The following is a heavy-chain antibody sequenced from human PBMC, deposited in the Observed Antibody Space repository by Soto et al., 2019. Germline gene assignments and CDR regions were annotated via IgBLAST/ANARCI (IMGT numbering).Heavy chain of an antibody. CDR1: GGTFSSYA. J-gene: IGHJ5*02. Sequence: SAKVSCKASGGTFSSYAISWVRQAPGQGLEWMGGIIPIFGTANYAQKFQGRVTITADESTSTAYMELSSLRSEDTAVYYCARDWYCSGGSCRLGTWFDPWGQGTLVTVSS. CDR2: IIPIFGTA. CDR3: ARDWYCSGGSCRLGTWFDP. V-gene: IGHV1-69*13. D-gene: IGHD2-15*01.